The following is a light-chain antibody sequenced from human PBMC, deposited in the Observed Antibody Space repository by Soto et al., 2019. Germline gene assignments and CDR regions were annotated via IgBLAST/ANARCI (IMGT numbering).Light chain of an antibody. J-gene: IGKJ4*01. V-gene: IGKV1-12*01. Sequence: VQMSQSPSFVSACIGDRVTITCRASQDIGVRLAWFQQKPGKAPKYLIQSASSLQSGVPSTFSGSGSGTDFTLTINSLHPEDFATYYCHQVNSCPLTFGGGTKVDIK. CDR1: QDIGVR. CDR3: HQVNSCPLT. CDR2: SAS.